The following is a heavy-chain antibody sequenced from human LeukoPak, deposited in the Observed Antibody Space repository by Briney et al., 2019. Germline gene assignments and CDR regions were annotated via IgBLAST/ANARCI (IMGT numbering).Heavy chain of an antibody. CDR2: ISSSSSYI. J-gene: IGHJ3*02. Sequence: GGSLRLSCAASGFTFSSYSMNWVRQAPGKGLEWVSSISSSSSYIYYADPVKGRFTISRDNAKNSLYLQMNSLRAEDTAVYYCARDGDSSGWYGPAFDIWGQGTMVTVSS. CDR1: GFTFSSYS. V-gene: IGHV3-21*01. CDR3: ARDGDSSGWYGPAFDI. D-gene: IGHD6-19*01.